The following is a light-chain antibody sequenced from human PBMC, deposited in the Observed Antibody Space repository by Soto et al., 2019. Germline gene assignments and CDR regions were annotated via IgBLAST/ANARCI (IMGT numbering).Light chain of an antibody. CDR3: PKYSSAPLG. Sequence: DIQMTQSPSSLSASVGDRVTITFRASQGISNYLAWYQQKPGKVPKILIYAASTLQSGVPSRFSGSGSGTDCTLTISSLQPEHVTTYYCPKYSSAPLGLGQGTKLEIK. V-gene: IGKV1-27*01. CDR1: QGISNY. CDR2: AAS. J-gene: IGKJ2*03.